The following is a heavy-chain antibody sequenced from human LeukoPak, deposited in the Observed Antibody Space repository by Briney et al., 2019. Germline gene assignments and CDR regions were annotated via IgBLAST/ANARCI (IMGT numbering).Heavy chain of an antibody. CDR1: GYTFTGYY. V-gene: IGHV1-2*02. CDR3: ARVKAPKVELRRHYFYGMDV. Sequence: ASVKVSCKASGYTFTGYYMHWVRQAPGQGLEWMGWINPNSGDTNYAQKVQGRVTMTRDTSISTAYMELSRLRSDDAAVYYCARVKAPKVELRRHYFYGMDVWGQGTTVTVSS. CDR2: INPNSGDT. J-gene: IGHJ6*02. D-gene: IGHD1-7*01.